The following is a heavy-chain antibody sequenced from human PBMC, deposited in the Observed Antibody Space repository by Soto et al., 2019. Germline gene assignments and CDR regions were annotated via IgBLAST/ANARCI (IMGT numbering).Heavy chain of an antibody. J-gene: IGHJ4*02. CDR3: ARGIGYSAQDY. CDR1: GFTFSDYW. V-gene: IGHV3-74*01. Sequence: EVQLVESGGGLVKPGGSLRLSCAASGFTFSDYWMHWVRQVPGKGLVWVSRISGDGSSTSYADSVKGRFTFSRDNAKNTLYVQMNSLRAEDTAVYYCARGIGYSAQDYWGQGTLVTVSS. CDR2: ISGDGSST. D-gene: IGHD1-1*01.